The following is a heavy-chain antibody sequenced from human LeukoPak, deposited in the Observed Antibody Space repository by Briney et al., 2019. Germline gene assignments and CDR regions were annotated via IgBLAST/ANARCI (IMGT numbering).Heavy chain of an antibody. V-gene: IGHV3-23*01. D-gene: IGHD6-19*01. CDR3: AKCSTSAYTTGWCNWIDP. CDR1: GFTSTSDA. J-gene: IGHJ5*02. CDR2: TVSRGTT. Sequence: AGGSLRLSCVASGFTSTSDAMNWVRQAPGKGLEWVSSTVSRGTTQYADSVKGRFTVSRDTSKNTLYLQMNSLRADDTAVYYCAKCSTSAYTTGWCNWIDPWGQGTLVTVSS.